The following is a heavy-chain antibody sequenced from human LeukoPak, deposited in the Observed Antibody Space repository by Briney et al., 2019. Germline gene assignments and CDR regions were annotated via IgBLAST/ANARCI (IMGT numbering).Heavy chain of an antibody. V-gene: IGHV3-11*01. J-gene: IGHJ5*02. CDR3: SRDWRNGGFHP. CDR1: GFIFSNFY. CDR2: ISGSADRI. D-gene: IGHD2-8*01. Sequence: PGGSLRLSCEASGFIFSNFYMAWIRQAPGKGLEWLSYISGSADRIVDADSVKGRFTVSRDNAKNTLFLQMNSLVAEDTAVYYCSRDWRNGGFHPWGQGTLVTVSS.